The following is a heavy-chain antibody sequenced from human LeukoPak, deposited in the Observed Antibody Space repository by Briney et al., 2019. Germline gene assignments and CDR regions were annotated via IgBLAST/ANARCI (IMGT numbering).Heavy chain of an antibody. CDR1: GFTFSSFA. Sequence: GGSLRLSCAASGFTFSSFAMHWVRQAPGKGLEWVAVISYDGSDKYYADSVKGRFTISRDNSKNSMYLQMNSLRDEDTAVYHCVSRGCTANACFVSSFNCFDHWGQGSLVTVSS. CDR2: ISYDGSDK. J-gene: IGHJ4*02. CDR3: VSRGCTANACFVSSFNCFDH. D-gene: IGHD2-8*02. V-gene: IGHV3-30-3*01.